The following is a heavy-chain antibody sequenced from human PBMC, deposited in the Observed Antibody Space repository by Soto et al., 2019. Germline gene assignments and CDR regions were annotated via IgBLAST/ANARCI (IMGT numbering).Heavy chain of an antibody. D-gene: IGHD4-4*01. J-gene: IGHJ4*02. CDR3: AREPTVTTSY. CDR2: IYYSGST. Sequence: SETLSLTCTVSGGSISSYYWSWIRQPPGKGLEWIGYIYYSGSTNYNPSLKSRVTISVDTSKNQFSLKLSSVTAADTAVYYCAREPTVTTSYWGQGTLVTVSS. CDR1: GGSISSYY. V-gene: IGHV4-59*01.